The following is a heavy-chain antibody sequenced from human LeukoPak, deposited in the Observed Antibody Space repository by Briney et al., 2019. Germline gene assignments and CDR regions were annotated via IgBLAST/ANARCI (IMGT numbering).Heavy chain of an antibody. V-gene: IGHV3-33*01. CDR2: IWYDGSNK. Sequence: PGGSLRLPCAASGFTFSSYGMHWVRQAPGKGLEGVAVIWYDGSNKYYADSVKGRFTISRDNSKNTLYLQMNSLRAEDTAVYYCARDDRSWFDPWGQGTLVTVSS. CDR3: ARDDRSWFDP. J-gene: IGHJ5*02. CDR1: GFTFSSYG.